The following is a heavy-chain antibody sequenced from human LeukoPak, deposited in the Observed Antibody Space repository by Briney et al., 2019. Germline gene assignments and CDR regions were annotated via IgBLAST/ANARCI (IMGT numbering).Heavy chain of an antibody. CDR2: IWYDGSNK. J-gene: IGHJ4*02. V-gene: IGHV3-33*06. CDR3: AKMSGHPAMAYHFDY. CDR1: GFTFSSYG. Sequence: GRSLRLSCAASGFTFSSYGMHWVRQAPGKGLEWVAVIWYDGSNKYYADSVRGRFTISRDNSKNTLHLQMNSLRAEDTAIYYCAKMSGHPAMAYHFDYWGQGTLATVSS. D-gene: IGHD6-19*01.